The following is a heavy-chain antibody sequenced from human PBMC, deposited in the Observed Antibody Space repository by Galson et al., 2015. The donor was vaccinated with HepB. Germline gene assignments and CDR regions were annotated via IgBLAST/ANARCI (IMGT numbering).Heavy chain of an antibody. J-gene: IGHJ5*02. V-gene: IGHV3-48*03. CDR3: ARVAELSPGWFDP. Sequence: SLRLSCAASGFTFSSYEMNWVRQAPGKGLEWVSYISSSGSTIYYADSVKGRFTISRDNAKNSLYLQMNSLRAEDTAVYYCARVAELSPGWFDPWGQGTLVTVSS. D-gene: IGHD1-26*01. CDR2: ISSSGSTI. CDR1: GFTFSSYE.